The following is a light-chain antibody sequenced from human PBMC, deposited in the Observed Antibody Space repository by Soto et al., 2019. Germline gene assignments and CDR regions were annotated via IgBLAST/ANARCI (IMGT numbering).Light chain of an antibody. CDR1: QSLEYIYGNTY. Sequence: DVVMTKPPLSLPATLGQPASISCRSSQSLEYIYGNTYLNWFQQRPAQSPRRLIYKVSNRDSGVPDRFRGSGSGTDFKLKISRVEGEDVGVYYCMQGTQWPITFGLGTRLEI. CDR3: MQGTQWPIT. CDR2: KVS. V-gene: IGKV2-30*01. J-gene: IGKJ5*01.